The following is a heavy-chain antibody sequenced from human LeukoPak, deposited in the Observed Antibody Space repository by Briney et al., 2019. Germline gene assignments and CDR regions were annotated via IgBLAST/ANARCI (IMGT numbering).Heavy chain of an antibody. CDR2: IYYSGST. Sequence: SETLSLTCTVSGYSISSGYYWGWIRQPPGKGLEWIGSIYYSGSTYYNPSLKSRVTISVDTYRNQFSLKLSSVTAADTAVYYCARLGSSGGDYWGQGTLVTVSS. D-gene: IGHD6-19*01. CDR1: GYSISSGYY. J-gene: IGHJ4*02. V-gene: IGHV4-38-2*02. CDR3: ARLGSSGGDY.